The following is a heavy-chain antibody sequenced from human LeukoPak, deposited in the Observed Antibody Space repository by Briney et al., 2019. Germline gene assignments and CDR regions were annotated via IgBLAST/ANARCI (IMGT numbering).Heavy chain of an antibody. J-gene: IGHJ4*02. CDR1: GYTFTSYD. CDR2: MNPNSGNT. D-gene: IGHD6-19*01. CDR3: ARGRGVAGTGKFDY. V-gene: IGHV1-8*03. Sequence: GASVKVSCKASGYTFTSYDINWMRQAPGQGLEWMGWMNPNSGNTGYAQKFQGRVTITRNTSISTAYMELSSLRSEDTAVYYCARGRGVAGTGKFDYWGQGTLVTVSS.